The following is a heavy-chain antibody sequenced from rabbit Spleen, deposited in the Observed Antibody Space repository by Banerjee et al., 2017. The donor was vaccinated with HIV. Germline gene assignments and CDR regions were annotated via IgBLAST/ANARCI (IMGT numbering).Heavy chain of an antibody. CDR2: IYAGSSGST. D-gene: IGHD6-1*01. Sequence: QEQLEESGGDLVKPGASLTLTCTASGLDFSSIYWICWVRQAPGKGLEWIACIYAGSSGSTYYATWATGRFTISKTSSTTVTLQVTSLTAADTATYFCAREVLYAAYAGFGDATIYYFDLWGQGTLVTVS. CDR3: AREVLYAAYAGFGDATIYYFDL. V-gene: IGHV1S45*01. J-gene: IGHJ4*01. CDR1: GLDFSSIYW.